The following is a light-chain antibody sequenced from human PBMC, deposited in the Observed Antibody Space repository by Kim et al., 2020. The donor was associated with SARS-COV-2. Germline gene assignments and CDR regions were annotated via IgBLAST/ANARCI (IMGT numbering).Light chain of an antibody. CDR1: QGIASS. J-gene: IGKJ1*01. Sequence: DIQMTQSPSSVSASVGDRVTITCRASQGIASSLAWYQQKPGKAPKLLIYTASTLQRGVPSRFSGSGSGTDFTLTISSLQPEDFATYSCQQANSFPWTFGQGTKVDIK. CDR3: QQANSFPWT. CDR2: TAS. V-gene: IGKV1-12*01.